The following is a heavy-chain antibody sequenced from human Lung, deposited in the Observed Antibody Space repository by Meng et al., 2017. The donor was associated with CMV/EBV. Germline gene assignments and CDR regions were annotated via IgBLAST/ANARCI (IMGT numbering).Heavy chain of an antibody. D-gene: IGHD1/OR15-1a*01. V-gene: IGHV4-61*01. CDR1: GGSVSRGLYY. Sequence: SETLSLTCTVSGGSVSRGLYYWTWLRQPPGKGLEWIGYISYIGFTNYNASLKSRVSISVDTSKNQFSLKLSSVTEADSAVDYCARDILEHNAFDMWGQGTMVTVSS. CDR3: ARDILEHNAFDM. J-gene: IGHJ3*02. CDR2: ISYIGFT.